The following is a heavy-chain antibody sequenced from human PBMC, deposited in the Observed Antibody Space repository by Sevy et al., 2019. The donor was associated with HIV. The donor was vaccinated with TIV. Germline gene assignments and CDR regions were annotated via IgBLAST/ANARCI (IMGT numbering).Heavy chain of an antibody. D-gene: IGHD6-19*01. CDR2: ISNSGANT. V-gene: IGHV3-23*01. Sequence: GESLKISCAASGFTFTNYGMHLVRQAPGKGLEWVSGISNSGANTYYADSVRGRFTVSRDNSKNTVYLQLNSLRAEDTAIYYCAKEWTLLSDWYGEFDYWGQGTLVTVSS. CDR1: GFTFTNYG. CDR3: AKEWTLLSDWYGEFDY. J-gene: IGHJ4*02.